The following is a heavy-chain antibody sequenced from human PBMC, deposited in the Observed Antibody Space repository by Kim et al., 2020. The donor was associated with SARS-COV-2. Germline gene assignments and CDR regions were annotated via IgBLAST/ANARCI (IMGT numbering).Heavy chain of an antibody. D-gene: IGHD6-19*01. CDR2: INHSGST. CDR1: GGSFSGYY. CDR3: ARILSSGWYSYYYYYYGMDV. V-gene: IGHV4-34*01. Sequence: SETLSLTCAVYGGSFSGYYWSWIRQPPGKGLEWIGEINHSGSTNYNPSLKSRVTISVDTSKNQFSLKLSSVTAADTAVYYCARILSSGWYSYYYYYYGMDVWGQGTTVTVSS. J-gene: IGHJ6*02.